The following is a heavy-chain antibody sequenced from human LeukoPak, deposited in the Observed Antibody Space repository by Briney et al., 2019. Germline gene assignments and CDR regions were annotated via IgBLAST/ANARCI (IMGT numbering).Heavy chain of an antibody. CDR2: IRYDGSNK. Sequence: GGSLRLSCAASGFTFSGFGMYWARQAPGKGLEWVAFIRYDGSNKYYTESVKGRFTISRDNSKNTLFLQMDSLRADDTAVYYCAGEVVNNWFDPWGQGTLVTVSS. J-gene: IGHJ5*02. CDR3: AGEVVNNWFDP. CDR1: GFTFSGFG. V-gene: IGHV3-30*02. D-gene: IGHD3-22*01.